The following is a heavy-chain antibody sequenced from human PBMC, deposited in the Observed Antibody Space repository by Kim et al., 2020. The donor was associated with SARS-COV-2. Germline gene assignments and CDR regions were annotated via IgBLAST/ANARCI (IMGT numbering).Heavy chain of an antibody. CDR1: GFTFSSYA. CDR3: AKGTLITMVRGHFDY. J-gene: IGHJ4*02. V-gene: IGHV3-23*01. D-gene: IGHD3-10*01. Sequence: GGSLRLSCAASGFTFSSYAMSWVRQAPGKGLEWVSAISGSGGSTYYADSVKGRFTISRDNSKNTLYLQMNSLRAEDTAVYYCAKGTLITMVRGHFDYWGQGTLVTVSS. CDR2: ISGSGGST.